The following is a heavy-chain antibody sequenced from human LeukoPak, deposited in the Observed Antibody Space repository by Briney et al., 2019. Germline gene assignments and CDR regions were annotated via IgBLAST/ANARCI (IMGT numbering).Heavy chain of an antibody. J-gene: IGHJ6*03. CDR3: ARDSVGNYGDYPHYYYYMDV. Sequence: PSETLSLTCTVSGGSISSYYWSWIRQPPGKGLEWIGYIYYSGSTNYNPSLKSRVTISVDTSKNQFSLKLSSVTAADTAVYYCARDSVGNYGDYPHYYYYMDVWGKGTTVTVSS. D-gene: IGHD4-17*01. V-gene: IGHV4-59*01. CDR2: IYYSGST. CDR1: GGSISSYY.